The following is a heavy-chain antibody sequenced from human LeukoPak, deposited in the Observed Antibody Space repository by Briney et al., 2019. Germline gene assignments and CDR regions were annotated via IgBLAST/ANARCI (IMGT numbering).Heavy chain of an antibody. CDR1: GFSFSDYG. V-gene: IGHV3-23*01. Sequence: GGSLRLSCAASGFSFSDYGMNWVRQAPGKGLEWVSAISGSGGSTYYADSVKGRFTISRDNSKNTLYLQMNSLRAEDTAVYYCAKRRSEYSSGWYEPFDYWGQGTLVTVSS. CDR2: ISGSGGST. CDR3: AKRRSEYSSGWYEPFDY. D-gene: IGHD6-19*01. J-gene: IGHJ4*02.